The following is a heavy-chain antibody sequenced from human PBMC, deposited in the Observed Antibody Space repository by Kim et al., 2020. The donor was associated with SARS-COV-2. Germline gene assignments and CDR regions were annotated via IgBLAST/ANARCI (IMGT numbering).Heavy chain of an antibody. D-gene: IGHD6-13*01. V-gene: IGHV3-7*01. J-gene: IGHJ4*02. Sequence: GGSLRLSCAASGFTFSNYWMSWVHQAPGKGLEWVANIKRDGSEKYYVDSVRGRFTISRDNAQNSLFLQMNRLRVEDTAVYYCTSWGAGNYWGPGTLVTVSS. CDR1: GFTFSNYW. CDR2: IKRDGSEK. CDR3: TSWGAGNY.